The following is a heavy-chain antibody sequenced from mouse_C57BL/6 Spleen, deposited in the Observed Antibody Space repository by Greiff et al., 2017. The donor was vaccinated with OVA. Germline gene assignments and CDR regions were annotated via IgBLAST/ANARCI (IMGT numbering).Heavy chain of an antibody. CDR3: TRLGGYYGNYVGIAD. CDR2: IDPETGGT. V-gene: IGHV1-15*01. J-gene: IGHJ3*01. D-gene: IGHD2-1*01. CDR1: GYTFTDYE. Sequence: QVQLKESGAELVRPGASVTLSCKASGYTFTDYEMHWVKQTPVHGLEWIGAIDPETGGTAYNQKFKGKAILTADKSSSTAYMELRSLTSEDSAVYYCTRLGGYYGNYVGIADWGQGTLVTVSA.